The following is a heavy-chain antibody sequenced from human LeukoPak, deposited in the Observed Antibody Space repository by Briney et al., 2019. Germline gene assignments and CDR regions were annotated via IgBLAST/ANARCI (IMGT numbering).Heavy chain of an antibody. CDR3: ARGPNYDYVWGSYRYSRPFDY. CDR2: INNSGST. D-gene: IGHD3-16*02. J-gene: IGHJ4*02. V-gene: IGHV4-34*01. Sequence: SETLSLTCAVYGGSFSGDYWRWIRQPPGKGREWIGEINNSGSTTYTPSLKLRVTISVDTSKNHFSLKLSSVTAADTAVYYGARGPNYDYVWGSYRYSRPFDYWGQGTLVTVSS. CDR1: GGSFSGDY.